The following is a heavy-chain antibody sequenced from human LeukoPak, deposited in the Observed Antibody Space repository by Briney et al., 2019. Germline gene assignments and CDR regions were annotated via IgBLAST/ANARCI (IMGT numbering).Heavy chain of an antibody. CDR3: ARRYYDSSGYYGY. D-gene: IGHD3-22*01. CDR2: IIPIFGTA. Sequence: ASVKVSCKTSGYTFTSYGISWVRQAPGQGLERMGGIIPIFGTANYAQKFQGRVTITADKSTSTAYMELSSLRSEDTAVYYCARRYYDSSGYYGYWGQGTLVTVSS. V-gene: IGHV1-69*06. CDR1: GYTFTSYG. J-gene: IGHJ4*02.